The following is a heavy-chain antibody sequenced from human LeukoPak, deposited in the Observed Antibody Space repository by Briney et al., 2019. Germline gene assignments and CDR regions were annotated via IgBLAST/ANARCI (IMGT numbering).Heavy chain of an antibody. V-gene: IGHV1-46*01. CDR2: INPSGGST. CDR3: ARDGSGPSSSSYYYYGMDV. CDR1: GYTFTSYA. D-gene: IGHD6-6*01. Sequence: ASVKVSCKASGYTFTSYAMNWVRQAPGQGLEWMGIINPSGGSTSYAQKFQGRVTMTRDTSTSTVYMELSSLRSEDTAVYYCARDGSGPSSSSYYYYGMDVWGQGTTVTVSS. J-gene: IGHJ6*02.